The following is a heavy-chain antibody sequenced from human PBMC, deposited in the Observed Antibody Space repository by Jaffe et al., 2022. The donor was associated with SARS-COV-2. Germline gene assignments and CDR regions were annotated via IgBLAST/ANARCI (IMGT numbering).Heavy chain of an antibody. J-gene: IGHJ6*02. CDR2: INQDGGEK. Sequence: EVQLVESGGGLVQPGGSLRLSCVASESTFSRNWMSWVRQAPGKGLEWVANINQDGGEKYYVDSVKGRFTISRDNAKNSLYLQMNSLRAEDTAVYYCVRHPYDMDVWGQGTTVTVSS. CDR3: VRHPYDMDV. CDR1: ESTFSRNW. V-gene: IGHV3-7*01.